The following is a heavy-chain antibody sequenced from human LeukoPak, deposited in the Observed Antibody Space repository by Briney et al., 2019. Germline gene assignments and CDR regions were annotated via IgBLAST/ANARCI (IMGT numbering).Heavy chain of an antibody. V-gene: IGHV3-23*01. Sequence: GGSLRLSCGASGFTFRGYAMAWVRQAPGKGLEWVSTISSSGENTYYTDSVKGRFTVSRDNSKNTLYLQMNSLRAEDTAVYFCAKDKTNSIWCFFDYWGQGTLVTVSS. CDR3: AKDKTNSIWCFFDY. D-gene: IGHD6-13*01. CDR2: ISSSGENT. J-gene: IGHJ4*02. CDR1: GFTFRGYA.